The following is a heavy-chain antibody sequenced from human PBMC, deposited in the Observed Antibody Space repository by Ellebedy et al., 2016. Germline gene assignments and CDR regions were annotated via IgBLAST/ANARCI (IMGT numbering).Heavy chain of an antibody. V-gene: IGHV3-33*01. D-gene: IGHD6-6*01. CDR3: ARHGSGSSSIDY. CDR2: IWDDGSHK. CDR1: GFTFSLYG. Sequence: GGSLRLXXAASGFTFSLYGMHWVRQAPGKGLEWVAVIWDDGSHKYYRDSVKGRFTISRDNSTNTLYLQRNNLRAEDTAVYYCARHGSGSSSIDYWGEGTLVTVSS. J-gene: IGHJ4*02.